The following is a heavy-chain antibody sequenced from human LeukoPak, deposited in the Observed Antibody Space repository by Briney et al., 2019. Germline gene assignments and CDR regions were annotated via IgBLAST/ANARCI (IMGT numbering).Heavy chain of an antibody. CDR3: ARGLWISDAFDI. CDR2: IYYSGST. D-gene: IGHD5-12*01. J-gene: IGHJ3*02. CDR1: GVSISTSSYY. V-gene: IGHV4-39*07. Sequence: SETLSLTCTVSGVSISTSSYYWGWLRQPPGKGLEWIGSIYYSGSTYYNPSLKSRVTISVDTSNNQFSLKLSSVTAADTAVYYCARGLWISDAFDIWGQGTMVTVSS.